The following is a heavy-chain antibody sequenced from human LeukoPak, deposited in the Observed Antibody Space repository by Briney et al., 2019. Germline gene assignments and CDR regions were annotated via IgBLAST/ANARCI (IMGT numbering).Heavy chain of an antibody. CDR2: IDPNGGRT. D-gene: IGHD3-3*01. V-gene: IGHV1-46*01. Sequence: GASVNASSKASGSTFTKYIIHWGRQAPGQGFEWGGGIDPNGGRTFHAQKFQDRVTLTRDLSPTTVYTELSSLREEDTAVYYCMRALTISGIGPPPAWGQGTLLTVSS. CDR3: MRALTISGIGPPPA. CDR1: GSTFTKYI. J-gene: IGHJ5*02.